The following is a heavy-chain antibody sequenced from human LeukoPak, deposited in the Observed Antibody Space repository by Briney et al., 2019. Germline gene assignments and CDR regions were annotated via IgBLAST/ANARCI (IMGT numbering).Heavy chain of an antibody. D-gene: IGHD2-2*01. CDR3: ARDLAVVVPAAMGNYMDV. CDR2: TRNKANSYTT. CDR1: GFTFSDHY. V-gene: IGHV3-72*01. J-gene: IGHJ6*03. Sequence: GGSLRLSCAASGFTFSDHYMDWVRQAPGKGLEWVGRTRNKANSYTTEYAASVKGRFTISRGDSKNSLYLQMNSLKTEDTAVYYCARDLAVVVPAAMGNYMDVWGKGTTVTVSS.